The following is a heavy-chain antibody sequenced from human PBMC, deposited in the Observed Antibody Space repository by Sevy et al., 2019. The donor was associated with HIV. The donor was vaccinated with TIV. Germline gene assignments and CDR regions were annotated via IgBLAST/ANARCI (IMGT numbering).Heavy chain of an antibody. CDR2: FFYTGNP. CDR3: ATGAGVSNTDV. D-gene: IGHD2-2*02. CDR1: GASISTYV. Sequence: SETLSLTCTVSGASISTYVWTWIRQPPGKGLEWVGYFFYTGNPNYNPSLSSRVTISGDTSKNQFSLTLSSVTAADTAVYYGATGAGVSNTDVWGQGTMVTVSS. V-gene: IGHV4-59*12. J-gene: IGHJ4*02.